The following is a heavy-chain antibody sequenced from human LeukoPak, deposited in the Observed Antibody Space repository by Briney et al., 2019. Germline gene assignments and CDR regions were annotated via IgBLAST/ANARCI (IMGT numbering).Heavy chain of an antibody. CDR1: GFTFNNAW. J-gene: IGHJ4*02. V-gene: IGHV3-15*01. D-gene: IGHD3-22*01. Sequence: NPGGSLRLSCAASGFTFNNAWMSWVRQAPGKGLEWVGRIKSKTDGGTTDYAAPVKGRFTISRDDSKNTLYLQMNSLKTEDTAVYHCTTDLGDSSGYSLFDYWGQGTLVTVSS. CDR2: IKSKTDGGTT. CDR3: TTDLGDSSGYSLFDY.